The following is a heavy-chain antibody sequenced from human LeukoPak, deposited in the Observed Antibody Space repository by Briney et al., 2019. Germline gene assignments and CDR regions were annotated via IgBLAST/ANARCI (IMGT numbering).Heavy chain of an antibody. CDR1: GYTFTSYY. J-gene: IGHJ4*02. Sequence: ASVKVSCKASGYTFTSYYMHWVRQAPGQGLEWMGIINPSGGSTSYAQKFQGRVTMTRDTSTSTVYMELSSLRSEDTAVYYCARDAPRDAFGGVIVEYYFDYWGQGTLVTVSS. CDR2: INPSGGST. V-gene: IGHV1-46*01. CDR3: ARDAPRDAFGGVIVEYYFDY. D-gene: IGHD3-16*02.